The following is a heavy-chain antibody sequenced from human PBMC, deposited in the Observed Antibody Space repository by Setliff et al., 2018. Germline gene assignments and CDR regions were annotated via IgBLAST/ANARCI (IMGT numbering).Heavy chain of an antibody. D-gene: IGHD3-22*01. J-gene: IGHJ4*02. CDR3: ARTVYYDSSGYGV. Sequence: ASVKVSCKASGYTFSTYGITWVRQAPGQGLEWMGWISAYNGNTNYAQKLQGRVTMTTDTSTSTAYMELRSLRSDDTAVYYCARTVYYDSSGYGVWGQGTLVTVSS. CDR1: GYTFSTYG. CDR2: ISAYNGNT. V-gene: IGHV1-18*01.